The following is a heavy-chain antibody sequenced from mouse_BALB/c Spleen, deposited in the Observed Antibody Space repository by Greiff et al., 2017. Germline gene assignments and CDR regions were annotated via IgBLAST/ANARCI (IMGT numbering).Heavy chain of an antibody. D-gene: IGHD2-1*01. Sequence: EVKVVESGGGLVQPGGSRKLSCAASGFTFSSFGMHWVRQAPEKGLEWVAYISSGSSTIYYADTVKGRFTISRDNPKNTLFLQMTSLRSEDTAMYYCARCGNYPYYYAMDYWGQGTSVTVSS. CDR1: GFTFSSFG. V-gene: IGHV5-17*02. CDR2: ISSGSSTI. J-gene: IGHJ4*01. CDR3: ARCGNYPYYYAMDY.